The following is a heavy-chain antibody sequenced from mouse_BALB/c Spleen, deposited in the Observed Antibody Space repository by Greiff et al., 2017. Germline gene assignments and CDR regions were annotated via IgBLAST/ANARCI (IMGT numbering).Heavy chain of an antibody. CDR2: ISSGGST. V-gene: IGHV5-6-5*01. CDR3: ARGDYGNYRDYAMDY. J-gene: IGHJ4*01. Sequence: EVMLVESGGGLVKPGGSLKLSCAASGFTFSSYAMSWVRQTPEKRLEWVASISSGGSTYYPDSVKGRFTISRDNARNILYLQMSSLRSEDTAMYYCARGDYGNYRDYAMDYWGQGTSVTVSS. D-gene: IGHD2-1*01. CDR1: GFTFSSYA.